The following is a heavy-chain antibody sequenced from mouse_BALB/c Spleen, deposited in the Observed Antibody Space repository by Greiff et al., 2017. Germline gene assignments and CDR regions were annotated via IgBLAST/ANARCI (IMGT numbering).Heavy chain of an antibody. CDR3: ARGGVITPYFDY. V-gene: IGHV5-17*02. J-gene: IGHJ2*01. CDR1: GLTFSSFG. Sequence: EVKLMESGGGLVQPGGSRKLSCAASGLTFSSFGMHWVRQAPEKGLEWVAYISSGSSTIYYADTVKGRFTISRDNPKNTLFLQMTSLRSEDTAMYYCARGGVITPYFDYWGQGTTLTVSS. CDR2: ISSGSSTI. D-gene: IGHD1-1*01.